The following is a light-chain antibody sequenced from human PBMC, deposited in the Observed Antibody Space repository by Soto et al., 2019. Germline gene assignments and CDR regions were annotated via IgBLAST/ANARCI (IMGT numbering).Light chain of an antibody. CDR3: QQYGSSYPWT. CDR2: GAS. J-gene: IGKJ1*01. V-gene: IGKV3-15*01. Sequence: IGMTQSPSTLSVSTGEGVTLSCRASQSVRSHLAWYQQKPGQPPRLLIYGASTRATGIPARFSGSGSGTDFTLTIRRLEPEDFAVYYCQQYGSSYPWTFAQGTKVDI. CDR1: QSVRSH.